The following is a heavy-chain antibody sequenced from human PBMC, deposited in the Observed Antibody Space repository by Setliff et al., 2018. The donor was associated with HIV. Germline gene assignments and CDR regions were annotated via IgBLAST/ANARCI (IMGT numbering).Heavy chain of an antibody. J-gene: IGHJ4*02. D-gene: IGHD1-26*01. CDR3: ARHRDGGTYPLDY. CDR1: GGSISFYY. CDR2: TFDNGNT. Sequence: SETLSLTCSISGGSISFYYWNWLRQTPGKGLEWIAYTFDNGNTHYNPSLTSRVTISVDTSKNRFSLQLTSVTAADTAVYYCARHRDGGTYPLDYWGQGTLVTVS. V-gene: IGHV4-59*08.